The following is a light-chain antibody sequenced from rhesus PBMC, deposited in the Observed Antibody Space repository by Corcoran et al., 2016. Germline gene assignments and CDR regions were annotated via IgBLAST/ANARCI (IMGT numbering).Light chain of an antibody. Sequence: DIQMTQSPSSLSASVGGTVTITCRASQTLSRWVAWYQPKPGKSPNLLIYQASSLKSGVPSRFSGSGSGTEFTRTISNLQSEDFATYYCQQYFSTPWTFGQGTKVEIK. CDR3: QQYFSTPWT. CDR1: QTLSRW. CDR2: QAS. V-gene: IGKV1-22*01. J-gene: IGKJ1*01.